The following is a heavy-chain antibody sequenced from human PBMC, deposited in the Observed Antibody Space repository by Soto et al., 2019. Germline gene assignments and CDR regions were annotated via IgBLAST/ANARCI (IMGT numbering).Heavy chain of an antibody. CDR3: ATGRIHYNGMDV. CDR2: ISSSGTTI. J-gene: IGHJ6*02. CDR1: GFTFTDYY. D-gene: IGHD7-27*01. V-gene: IGHV3-11*01. Sequence: QVQLVESGGGLVQPGGSLRLSCAASGFTFTDYYMTWIRQAPGRGLEWVSYISSSGTTIYHADSVKGRFAISRDNAKNSLSLQMNSLRAEDTAVYYCATGRIHYNGMDVWGQGTTVTVSS.